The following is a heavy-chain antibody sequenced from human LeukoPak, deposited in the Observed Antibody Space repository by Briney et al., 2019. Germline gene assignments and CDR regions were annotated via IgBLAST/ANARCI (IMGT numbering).Heavy chain of an antibody. Sequence: PGGSLRLSCAASGFTFSSYGMHWVRQAPGKGLEGVAFIRYDGNNKYHADSVRGRFTISRDNFKNTLYLQMNSLRAEDTAVYYCAKEGYSSSWYVDYWGQGTLVTVSS. CDR1: GFTFSSYG. J-gene: IGHJ4*02. CDR3: AKEGYSSSWYVDY. CDR2: IRYDGNNK. D-gene: IGHD6-13*01. V-gene: IGHV3-30*02.